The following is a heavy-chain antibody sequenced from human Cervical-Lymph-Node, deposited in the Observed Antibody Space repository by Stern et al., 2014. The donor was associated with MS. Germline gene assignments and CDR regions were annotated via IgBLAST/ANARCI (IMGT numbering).Heavy chain of an antibody. CDR1: GGSIGSSYW. Sequence: VQLVESGPGLVKPSGTLSLTCAVSGGSIGSSYWGSWVRQAPGKGVEWSGEIFHSGSTHYNPSLKSRVTISIDKSNNPVSLKMNSRTAADTAVYYCAKFARLNGALERFSYFDYWGQGTLVTVSS. J-gene: IGHJ4*02. CDR2: IFHSGST. V-gene: IGHV4-4*02. CDR3: AKFARLNGALERFSYFDY. D-gene: IGHD3-3*01.